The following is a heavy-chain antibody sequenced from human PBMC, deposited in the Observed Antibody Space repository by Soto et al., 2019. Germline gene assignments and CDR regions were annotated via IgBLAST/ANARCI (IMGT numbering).Heavy chain of an antibody. CDR2: ISYDGSNK. V-gene: IGHV3-30-3*01. J-gene: IGHJ6*02. CDR1: GFTFSSYA. D-gene: IGHD4-17*01. Sequence: QVQLVESGGGVVQPGRSLRLSCAASGFTFSSYAMHWVRQAPGKGLEWVAVISYDGSNKYYADSVKGRFTISRDNSKHTLYLQMNSLRAEDTAVYYCARGPYGDYPYYYYGMDVWGQGTTVPVSS. CDR3: ARGPYGDYPYYYYGMDV.